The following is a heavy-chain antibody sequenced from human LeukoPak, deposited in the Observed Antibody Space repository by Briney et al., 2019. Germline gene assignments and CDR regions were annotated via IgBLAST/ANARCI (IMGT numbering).Heavy chain of an antibody. V-gene: IGHV4-30-2*01. D-gene: IGHD2-15*01. Sequence: SETLSLTCAVSGGSISSGGYSWSWIRQPPGKGLEWIGYIYHSGSTYYNPSLKSRVTISVDRSKSQFSLKLSSVTAADTAVYYCARALGYCSGGSCTRGYNWFDPWGQGTLVTVPS. CDR3: ARALGYCSGGSCTRGYNWFDP. CDR2: IYHSGST. J-gene: IGHJ5*01. CDR1: GGSISSGGYS.